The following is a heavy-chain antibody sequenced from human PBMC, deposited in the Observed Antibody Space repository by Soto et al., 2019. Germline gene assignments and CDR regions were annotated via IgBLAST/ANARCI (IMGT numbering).Heavy chain of an antibody. CDR3: ARGFEDVVVVAARPYYYYGMDV. V-gene: IGHV1-18*01. D-gene: IGHD2-15*01. CDR2: INVYNGNT. J-gene: IGHJ6*02. CDR1: GYTFTNYG. Sequence: ASVKVSCKASGYTFTNYGISWVRQAPGQGLEWMGWINVYNGNTKYAQKVQGRVTMTTDTSTSTAYMELRSLRSDDTAVYYCARGFEDVVVVAARPYYYYGMDVWGQGTTVTVSS.